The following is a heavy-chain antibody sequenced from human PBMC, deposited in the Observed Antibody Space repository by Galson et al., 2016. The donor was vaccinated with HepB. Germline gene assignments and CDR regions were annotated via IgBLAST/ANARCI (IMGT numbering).Heavy chain of an antibody. J-gene: IGHJ4*02. D-gene: IGHD3-22*01. CDR3: ARGGHYYDSSGYYSGDFDS. CDR2: YSGST. V-gene: IGHV4-39*01. Sequence: YSGSTFYSPSLKSRVTISVDTAKNQISLRLSSVTAADTAVYYCARGGHYYDSSGYYSGDFDSWGQGTLVTVSS.